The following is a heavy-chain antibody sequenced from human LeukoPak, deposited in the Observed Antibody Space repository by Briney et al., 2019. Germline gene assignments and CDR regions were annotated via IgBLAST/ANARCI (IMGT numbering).Heavy chain of an antibody. J-gene: IGHJ3*02. Sequence: EASVKVSCKASGYTFSDYYIHWVRQAPGQGLEWMGRINPNSGGTNYAQKFQGRVTMTRDTSISTVYMELSRLRSDDTALYYCARAGVWDYSDTSGYHNGAFDIWGQGTMVTVSS. CDR1: GYTFSDYY. CDR3: ARAGVWDYSDTSGYHNGAFDI. CDR2: INPNSGGT. V-gene: IGHV1-2*06. D-gene: IGHD3-22*01.